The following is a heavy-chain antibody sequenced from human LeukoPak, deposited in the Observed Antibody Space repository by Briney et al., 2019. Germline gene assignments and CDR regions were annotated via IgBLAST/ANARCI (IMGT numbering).Heavy chain of an antibody. V-gene: IGHV3-30-3*01. CDR1: GFTFSSYA. D-gene: IGHD1-7*01. CDR3: ARENWNWRPHYYYGMDV. CDR2: ISYDGSNK. J-gene: IGHJ6*02. Sequence: RSGGSLRLSCAASGFTFSSYAMHWVRQAPGKGLEWVAVISYDGSNKYYADSVKGRFTISRDNSKNTLYLQMNSLRAEDTAVYYCARENWNWRPHYYYGMDVWGQGTTVTVSS.